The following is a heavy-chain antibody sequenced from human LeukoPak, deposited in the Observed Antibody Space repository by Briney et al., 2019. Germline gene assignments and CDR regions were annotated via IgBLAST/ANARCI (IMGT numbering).Heavy chain of an antibody. CDR3: ARVGSLTTFG. V-gene: IGHV4-59*01. J-gene: IGHJ4*02. Sequence: PSETLSLTCTVSGGSISTYYWTWIRQPPGKGLEWIGYIQYRGNADYNPSLKSRVTISVDTSNNQCSLRLSSVTAADTAMYYCARVGSLTTFGWGQGTLVTVSS. CDR2: IQYRGNA. CDR1: GGSISTYY. D-gene: IGHD3-10*02.